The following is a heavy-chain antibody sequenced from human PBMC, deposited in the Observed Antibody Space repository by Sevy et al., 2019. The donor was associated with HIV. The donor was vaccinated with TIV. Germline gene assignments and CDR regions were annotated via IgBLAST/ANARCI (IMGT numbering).Heavy chain of an antibody. CDR3: ARGDYYGSLYYFDY. V-gene: IGHV3-21*01. CDR2: ISSGSSYI. J-gene: IGHJ4*02. Sequence: GESLKISCAASGFTFSNYFINWVRQAPGKGLEWVSSISSGSSYIFYADSVKGRFTISRDNAKNSLYLHMSSLRAEDTAVYYCARGDYYGSLYYFDYWGPGTLVTVSS. D-gene: IGHD3-10*01. CDR1: GFTFSNYF.